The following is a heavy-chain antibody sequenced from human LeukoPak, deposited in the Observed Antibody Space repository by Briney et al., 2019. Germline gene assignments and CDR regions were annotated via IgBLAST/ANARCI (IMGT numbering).Heavy chain of an antibody. CDR3: ARDSVTTRPYGYYFDY. CDR2: MYYSGSS. Sequence: SETLSLTCTVSGGSISSYYWSWIRQPPGKGLEWIGYMYYSGSSNYNPSLKSRVTISVDTSKNQFSLKLSSVTAADTAVYYCARDSVTTRPYGYYFDYWGQGTLVTVSS. V-gene: IGHV4-59*01. CDR1: GGSISSYY. D-gene: IGHD4-17*01. J-gene: IGHJ4*02.